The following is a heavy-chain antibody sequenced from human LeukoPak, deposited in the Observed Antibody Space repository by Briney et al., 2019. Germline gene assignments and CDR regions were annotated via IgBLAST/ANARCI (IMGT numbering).Heavy chain of an antibody. V-gene: IGHV3-23*01. CDR2: ISGSGGST. CDR1: GFTFSSYA. J-gene: IGHJ4*02. CDR3: AVQKVEMATKLPTYFDY. Sequence: PGGSLRLSCAASGFTFSSYAMSWVRQAPGKGLEWVSAISGSGGSTYYADSVKGRFTISRDNSKNTLYLQMNSLRAEDTAVYYCAVQKVEMATKLPTYFDYWGQGTLVTVSS. D-gene: IGHD5-24*01.